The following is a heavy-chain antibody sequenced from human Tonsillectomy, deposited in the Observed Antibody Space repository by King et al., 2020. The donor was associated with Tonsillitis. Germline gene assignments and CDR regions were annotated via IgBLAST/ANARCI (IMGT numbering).Heavy chain of an antibody. Sequence: VQLVESGGGLVQPGGSLRLSCAASAFTFSSYAMSWVRQAPGKGLEWVSSISGSGGSTYYADSVKARFTISRDNSKNSLYLQMNSLRAEDTAVYYCAKEIYTSGTYYADYWGQGTLVTVSS. D-gene: IGHD3-10*01. V-gene: IGHV3-23*04. CDR3: AKEIYTSGTYYADY. CDR1: AFTFSSYA. CDR2: ISGSGGST. J-gene: IGHJ4*02.